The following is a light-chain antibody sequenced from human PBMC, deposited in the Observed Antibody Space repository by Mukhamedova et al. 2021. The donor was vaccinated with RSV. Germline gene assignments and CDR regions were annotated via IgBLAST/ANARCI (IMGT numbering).Light chain of an antibody. Sequence: ITISCTGTSSDVGGYNYVSWYQQHPGKAPKLIIYEVSKRPSGVSNRFSGSKSGNTASLTISGPQAEDEADYYFSSYTSISTRVF. CDR1: SSDVGGYNY. J-gene: IGLJ3*02. V-gene: IGLV2-14*01. CDR2: EVS. CDR3: SSYTSISTRV.